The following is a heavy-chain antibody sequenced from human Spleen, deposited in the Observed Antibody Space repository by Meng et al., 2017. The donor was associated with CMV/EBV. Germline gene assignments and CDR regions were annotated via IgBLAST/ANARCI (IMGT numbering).Heavy chain of an antibody. Sequence: LSCAASGCIVSSTYMSWVRQAPGKGLEWVSAIYSGGETYYVDSVKGRFTISRDNSKNMLFLQMNNLRAEDTAVYYCVGGYNSGWYGRAWGQGTLVTVSS. CDR2: IYSGGET. D-gene: IGHD6-19*01. J-gene: IGHJ4*02. CDR1: GCIVSSTY. CDR3: VGGYNSGWYGRA. V-gene: IGHV3-53*01.